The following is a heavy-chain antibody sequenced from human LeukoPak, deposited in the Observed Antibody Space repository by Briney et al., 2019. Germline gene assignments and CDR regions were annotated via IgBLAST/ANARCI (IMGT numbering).Heavy chain of an antibody. Sequence: PSETLSLTCTVSGGSISSGGYYWSWIRQHPGKGLEWIGYIYYSGSTYYNPSLKSRVTISVDTSKNQFSLKLSSVTAADTAVYYCARALPGRITIFGVATLWQNWFDPWGQGTLVTVSS. V-gene: IGHV4-31*03. CDR2: IYYSGST. CDR1: GGSISSGGYY. CDR3: ARALPGRITIFGVATLWQNWFDP. J-gene: IGHJ5*02. D-gene: IGHD3-3*01.